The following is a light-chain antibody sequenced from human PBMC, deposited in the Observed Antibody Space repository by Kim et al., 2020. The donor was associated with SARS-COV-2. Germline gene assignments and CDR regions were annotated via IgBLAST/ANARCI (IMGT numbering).Light chain of an antibody. J-gene: IGLJ2*01. CDR2: GNN. CDR3: QSYDTSLSGLI. V-gene: IGLV1-40*01. CDR1: SSNIGTGYD. Sequence: QRVTFSCTGSSSNIGTGYDVHWYQQLPGTAPKLLIYGNNNRPSGVPDRFSGSKSGTSASLAITGLQADDEADYYCQSYDTSLSGLIFGGGTQLTVL.